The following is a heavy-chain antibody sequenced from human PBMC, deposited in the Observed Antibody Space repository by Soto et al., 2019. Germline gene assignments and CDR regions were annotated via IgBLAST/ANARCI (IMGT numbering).Heavy chain of an antibody. V-gene: IGHV4-31*03. D-gene: IGHD3-10*01. CDR1: GGSISSGGYY. J-gene: IGHJ6*02. CDR3: ARDYYGSGSLAYGMDV. Sequence: QVQLQESGPGLVKPSQTLSLTCTVSGGSISSGGYYWSWFRQHPGKGLEWIGYIYYSGSTYYNPSLKSRVTISVDTSKNQFSLKLSSVTAADTAVYYCARDYYGSGSLAYGMDVWGQGTTVTVSS. CDR2: IYYSGST.